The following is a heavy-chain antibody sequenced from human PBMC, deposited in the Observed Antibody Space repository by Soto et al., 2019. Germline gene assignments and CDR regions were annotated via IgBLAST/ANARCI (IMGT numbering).Heavy chain of an antibody. D-gene: IGHD2-15*01. CDR3: ARDEMVVASGSRTWHSYYCMDV. CDR2: IIPIFGTA. CDR1: GGTFSTYA. Sequence: GASVKVSCKSSGGTFSTYAISWVRQAPGQGLEWMGGIIPIFGTANYAQKFQGRVTITADESTTTAYMELISLRSEDTAVYYCARDEMVVASGSRTWHSYYCMDVWGQGTTVTVSS. V-gene: IGHV1-69*13. J-gene: IGHJ6*02.